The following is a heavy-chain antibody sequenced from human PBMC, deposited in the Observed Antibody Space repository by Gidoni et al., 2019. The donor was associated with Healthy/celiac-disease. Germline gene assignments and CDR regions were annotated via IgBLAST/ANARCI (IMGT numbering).Heavy chain of an antibody. CDR1: GYTFTRYA. CDR2: INTNTGNP. Sequence: HVQLVQSGSELKKPGASVKVSCKASGYTFTRYAMNWVRQAPGQGLEWMGWINTNTGNPTYAQGFTGRFVFSLATSVSTAYLQISSLKAEDTAVYYCAREGSGSYGYYYYGMDVWGQGTTVTVSS. V-gene: IGHV7-4-1*02. D-gene: IGHD3-10*01. CDR3: AREGSGSYGYYYYGMDV. J-gene: IGHJ6*02.